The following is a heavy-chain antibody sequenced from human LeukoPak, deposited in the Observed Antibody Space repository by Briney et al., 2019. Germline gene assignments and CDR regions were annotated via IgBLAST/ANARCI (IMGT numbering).Heavy chain of an antibody. CDR2: IYYSGST. CDR1: GGSISSYY. Sequence: KSSETLSLTCTVSGGSISSYYWSWIRQPPGKGLEWIGYIYYSGSTNYNPSLKSRVTISVDTSKNQFSLKLSSVTAADTAVYYCARARSVVDFDYWGQGTLVTVSS. V-gene: IGHV4-59*01. D-gene: IGHD2-15*01. CDR3: ARARSVVDFDY. J-gene: IGHJ4*02.